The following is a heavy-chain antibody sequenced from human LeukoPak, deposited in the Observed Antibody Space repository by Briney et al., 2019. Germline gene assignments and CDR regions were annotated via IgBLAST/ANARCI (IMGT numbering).Heavy chain of an antibody. CDR3: ARSNDVNLFGY. CDR1: GYTFTGYY. J-gene: IGHJ4*02. Sequence: SCKXSGYTFTGYYLHWVRQAPGQGLEWMGWINPNSGGTNYAQKFQGRVTMTRDTSISTAYMELSRLRSDGTAVYYCARSNDVNLFGYWGQGSLVTVPS. CDR2: INPNSGGT. D-gene: IGHD1-1*01. V-gene: IGHV1-2*02.